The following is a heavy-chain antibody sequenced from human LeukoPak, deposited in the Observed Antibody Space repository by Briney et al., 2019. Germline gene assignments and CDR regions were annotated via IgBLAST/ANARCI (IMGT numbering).Heavy chain of an antibody. CDR1: GFTFSAYA. V-gene: IGHV3-74*01. D-gene: IGHD3-16*02. CDR2: INSDGSST. Sequence: GGSLRLSCAASGFTFSAYAMNWVRQAPGKGLVWVSRINSDGSSTSYADSVKGRFTISRDNAKNTLYLQMNSLRAEDTAVYYCAGLNYDYVWGSYRLTDYWGQGTLVTVSS. J-gene: IGHJ4*02. CDR3: AGLNYDYVWGSYRLTDY.